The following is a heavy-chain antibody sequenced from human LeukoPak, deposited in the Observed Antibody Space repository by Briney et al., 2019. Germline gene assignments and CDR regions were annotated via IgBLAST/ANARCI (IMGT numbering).Heavy chain of an antibody. CDR3: AKGSTYTGSLVDY. CDR1: GFTVSSNY. V-gene: IGHV3-53*01. Sequence: PGGSLRLSCAASGFTVSSNYMSWVRQAPGKGLEWVSVIYSAGDTSYADSVKGRFTISRDNSKNTLYLQMDSLRAEDTAVYYCAKGSTYTGSLVDYWGQGTLVTVSS. CDR2: IYSAGDT. D-gene: IGHD1-26*01. J-gene: IGHJ4*02.